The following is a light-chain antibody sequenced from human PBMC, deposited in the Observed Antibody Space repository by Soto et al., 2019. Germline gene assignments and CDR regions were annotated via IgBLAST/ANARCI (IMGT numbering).Light chain of an antibody. J-gene: IGLJ2*01. V-gene: IGLV2-14*01. CDR3: ASYSSSTTV. Sequence: QSALTQPASVSGSPGQSITISCTGTSSDVGRYNYVSWYQQHPAKAPKVLIYEVSNRPSGVSNRFSGSKSGNTASPTISGLQAEDEADYYCASYSSSTTVFGGGTQLTVL. CDR2: EVS. CDR1: SSDVGRYNY.